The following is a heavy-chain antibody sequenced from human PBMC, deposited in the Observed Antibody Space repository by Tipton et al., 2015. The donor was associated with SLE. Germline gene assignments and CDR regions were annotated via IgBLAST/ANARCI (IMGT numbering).Heavy chain of an antibody. Sequence: SLRLSCAASGFTFSSYGMHWVRHAPGKGLEWVAVISYDGSNKDYADSVKGRFTISRDKSKNTLYLQMNSLRAEDTAVYYCAKIASAAMFDYWGQGTLVTVSS. D-gene: IGHD5-18*01. CDR1: GFTFSSYG. CDR3: AKIASAAMFDY. CDR2: ISYDGSNK. V-gene: IGHV3-30*18. J-gene: IGHJ4*02.